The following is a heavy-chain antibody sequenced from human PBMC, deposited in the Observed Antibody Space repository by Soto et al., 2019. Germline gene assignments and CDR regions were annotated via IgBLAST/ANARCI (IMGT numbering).Heavy chain of an antibody. D-gene: IGHD1-26*01. CDR3: ARQGSGSWGRDYYYYGMDV. J-gene: IGHJ6*02. Sequence: NPSETLSLTCTVSGGSISSSSYYWGWIRQPPGKGLEWIGSIYYSGSTYYNPSLKSRVTISVDTSKNQFSLKLSSVTAADTAVYYCARQGSGSWGRDYYYYGMDVWGQGTTVTVSS. CDR2: IYYSGST. V-gene: IGHV4-39*01. CDR1: GGSISSSSYY.